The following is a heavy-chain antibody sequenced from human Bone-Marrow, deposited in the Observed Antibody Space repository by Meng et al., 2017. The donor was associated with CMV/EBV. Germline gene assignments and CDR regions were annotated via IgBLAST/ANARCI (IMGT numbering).Heavy chain of an antibody. CDR1: GYTFTGYY. CDR2: INPNSGGT. D-gene: IGHD1-26*01. CDR3: ERDRVPGHSGSYPLGY. J-gene: IGHJ4*02. V-gene: IGHV1-2*02. Sequence: ASVKVSCKASGYTFTGYYMHWVRQAPGQGLEWMGWINPNSGGTNYAQKFQGRVTMTRDTSNSTAYMELSRLRSDDTAVYYCERDRVPGHSGSYPLGYWGPGTLVTGSS.